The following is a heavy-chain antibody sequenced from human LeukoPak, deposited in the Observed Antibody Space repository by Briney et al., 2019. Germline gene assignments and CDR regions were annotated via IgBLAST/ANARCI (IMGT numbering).Heavy chain of an antibody. J-gene: IGHJ4*02. Sequence: GGSLRLSCAASGFTFSSYTMSWVRQAPGKGLEWVSVIYSGGSTYYADSVKGRFTISRDNSKNTLYLQMNSLRAEDTAVYYCARDPTSSYYYDSSGYWGQGTLVTVSS. CDR1: GFTFSSYT. CDR3: ARDPTSSYYYDSSGY. V-gene: IGHV3-53*01. D-gene: IGHD3-22*01. CDR2: IYSGGST.